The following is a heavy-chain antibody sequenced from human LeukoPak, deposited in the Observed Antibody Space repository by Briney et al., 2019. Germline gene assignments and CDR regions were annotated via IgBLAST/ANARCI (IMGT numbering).Heavy chain of an antibody. Sequence: SETLSLACTVSGGSISSSSYYWGWIRQPPGKGLEWIGSIYYSGSTYYNPSLKSRVTISVDTSKNQFSLKLSSVTAADTAVYYCARGDAYYDVLTGYRLGGVDYWGQGTLVTVSS. V-gene: IGHV4-39*07. CDR3: ARGDAYYDVLTGYRLGGVDY. D-gene: IGHD3-9*01. CDR1: GGSISSSSYY. CDR2: IYYSGST. J-gene: IGHJ4*02.